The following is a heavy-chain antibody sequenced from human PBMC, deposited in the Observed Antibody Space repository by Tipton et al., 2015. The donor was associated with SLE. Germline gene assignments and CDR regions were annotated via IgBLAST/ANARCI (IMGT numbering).Heavy chain of an antibody. J-gene: IGHJ6*02. CDR1: GFTFSSYS. CDR3: ARASRGDIVVVPAAPAGMDV. D-gene: IGHD2-2*01. V-gene: IGHV3-48*04. CDR2: ISSSSSTI. Sequence: SLRLSCAASGFTFSSYSMNWVRQAPGKGLEWVSYISSSSSTIYYADSVKGRFTISRDNAKNTLYLQMNSLRAEDTAVYYCARASRGDIVVVPAAPAGMDVWGQGTTVTVSS.